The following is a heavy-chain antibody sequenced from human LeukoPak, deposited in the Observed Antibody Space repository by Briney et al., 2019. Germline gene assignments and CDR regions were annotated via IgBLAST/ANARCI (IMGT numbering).Heavy chain of an antibody. V-gene: IGHV3-30*18. D-gene: IGHD2-21*02. Sequence: PGGSLRLSCAASGFTFSSYGMHWVRQAPGKGLEWVAVISYDGSNKYYADSVKGRFTISRDNSKNTLYLQMNSLRAEDTAVYYCAEDPRQHIVVVTAIAYYFDYWGQGTLVTVSS. CDR3: AEDPRQHIVVVTAIAYYFDY. CDR2: ISYDGSNK. CDR1: GFTFSSYG. J-gene: IGHJ4*02.